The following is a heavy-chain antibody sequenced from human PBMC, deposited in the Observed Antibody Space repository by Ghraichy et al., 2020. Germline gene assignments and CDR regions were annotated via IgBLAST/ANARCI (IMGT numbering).Heavy chain of an antibody. D-gene: IGHD1-7*01. CDR2: ISYDGSNK. J-gene: IGHJ2*01. CDR3: ARDSKTGTTNGWYFDL. Sequence: GESLNISCAASGFTFSSYAMHWVRQAPGKGLEWVAVISYDGSNKYYADSVKGRFTISRDNSKNTLYLQMNSLRAEDTAVYYCARDSKTGTTNGWYFDLWGRGTLVTVSS. V-gene: IGHV3-30*04. CDR1: GFTFSSYA.